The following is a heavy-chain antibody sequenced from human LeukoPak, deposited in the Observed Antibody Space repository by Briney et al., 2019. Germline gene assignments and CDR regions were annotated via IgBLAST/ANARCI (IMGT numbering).Heavy chain of an antibody. V-gene: IGHV4-34*01. CDR3: ARTSVVVTAIRNQGVYYFDY. CDR2: INHSGST. CDR1: GGSISSGGYS. Sequence: SETLSLTCAVSGGSISSGGYSWSWIRQPPGKGLEWIGEINHSGSTNYNPSLKSRVTISVDTSKNQFSLKLSSVTAADTAVYYCARTSVVVTAIRNQGVYYFDYWGQGTLVTVSS. D-gene: IGHD2-21*02. J-gene: IGHJ4*02.